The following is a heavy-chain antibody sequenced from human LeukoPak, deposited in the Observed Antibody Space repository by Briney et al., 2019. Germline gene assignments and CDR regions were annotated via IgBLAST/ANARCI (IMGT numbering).Heavy chain of an antibody. CDR2: INPNSGDT. CDR1: GYTFTGYY. D-gene: IGHD2-15*01. V-gene: IGHV1-2*02. J-gene: IGHJ2*01. CDR3: ARDGDTEDYWYFDL. Sequence: ASVKVSCKASGYTFTGYYMHWVRQAPGQGLEWMGWINPNSGDTNYAQKFQGRVTMTRDTSISTAYMELSRLRSDDTAVYYCARDGDTEDYWYFDLWGRGTLVTVSS.